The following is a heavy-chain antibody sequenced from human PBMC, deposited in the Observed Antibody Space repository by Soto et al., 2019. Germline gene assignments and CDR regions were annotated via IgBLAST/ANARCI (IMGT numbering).Heavy chain of an antibody. D-gene: IGHD2-21*02. V-gene: IGHV1-69*13. CDR1: GGTFSSYA. CDR2: IIPIFGTA. CDR3: ARDRVVTAISHYYGMDV. Sequence: SVKVSCKASGGTFSSYAISWVRQAPGQGLEWMGGIIPIFGTANYAQKFQGRVTITADESTSTAYMELSSLRSEDTAVYYCARDRVVTAISHYYGMDVWGQGTTVTVSS. J-gene: IGHJ6*02.